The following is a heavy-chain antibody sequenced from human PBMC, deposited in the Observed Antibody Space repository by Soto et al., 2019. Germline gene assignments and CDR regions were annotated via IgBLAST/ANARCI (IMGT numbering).Heavy chain of an antibody. Sequence: ASVKVSCKASGYTFTGYYMHWVRQAPGQGLERMGWINLNSGGTNYVQKFQGRVTISRANSNNTLYLQVSSLRAEDTVVYYCAKDGNYYYYYYMDVWGKGTTVTVSS. CDR2: INLNSGGT. J-gene: IGHJ6*03. CDR1: GYTFTGYY. CDR3: AKDGNYYYYYYMDV. V-gene: IGHV1-2*02. D-gene: IGHD1-26*01.